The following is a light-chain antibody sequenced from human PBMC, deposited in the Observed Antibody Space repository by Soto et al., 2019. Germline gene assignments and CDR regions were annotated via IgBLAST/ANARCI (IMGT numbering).Light chain of an antibody. CDR1: SGYSNYR. J-gene: IGLJ2*01. CDR2: VDAGGIVG. V-gene: IGLV9-49*03. CDR3: GSDHGSGSNFVKV. Sequence: QLVLTQPPSASASLGDTVTITCTLSSGYSNYRVDWYQQRQGKGPRLVIRVDAGGIVGSGGDGIPDRFSVMGSGLNRYLTIKNIQEEDESDYHCGSDHGSGSNFVKVFGGGTKLTVL.